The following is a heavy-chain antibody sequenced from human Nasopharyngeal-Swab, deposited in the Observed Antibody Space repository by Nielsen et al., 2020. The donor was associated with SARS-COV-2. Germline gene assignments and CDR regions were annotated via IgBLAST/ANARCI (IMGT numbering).Heavy chain of an antibody. J-gene: IGHJ6*03. Sequence: VRQAPGKGLEWMGRIDPIDSHTNYRPSFEGHVTMSVDKHSSTAYLQWSSLKASDTAIYYCARQGTFMDVWGTGTTVTVSS. CDR2: IDPIDSHT. V-gene: IGHV5-10-1*01. D-gene: IGHD2/OR15-2a*01. CDR3: ARQGTFMDV.